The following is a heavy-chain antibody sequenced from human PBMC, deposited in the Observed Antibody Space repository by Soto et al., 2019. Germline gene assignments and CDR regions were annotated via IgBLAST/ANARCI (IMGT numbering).Heavy chain of an antibody. V-gene: IGHV1-69*13. J-gene: IGHJ6*02. CDR2: IIPIFGTA. Sequence: ASVKVSCKASGGTFSSYAISWVRQAPGQGLEWMGGIIPIFGTANYAQKFQGRVTITADESTSTAYMELSSLRSEDTAVYYCARGSGYSYGFGDDYYYYGMDVWGQGTTVTVS. CDR3: ARGSGYSYGFGDDYYYYGMDV. CDR1: GGTFSSYA. D-gene: IGHD5-18*01.